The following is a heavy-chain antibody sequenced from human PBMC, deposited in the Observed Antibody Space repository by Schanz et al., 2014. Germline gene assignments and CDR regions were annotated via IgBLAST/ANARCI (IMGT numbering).Heavy chain of an antibody. CDR3: AKARRKSNCSGGRCFHYSYYGMDV. J-gene: IGHJ6*02. CDR2: ISASGGST. CDR1: GFTFSSYA. V-gene: IGHV3-23*01. D-gene: IGHD2-15*01. Sequence: EVQLLESGGSLVQPGGSLRLSCAASGFTFSSYAMSWVRQAPGKGLEWVSTISASGGSTYYADSVKGRFAISRDNSKNMLYLRMNSLRAEDTAVYYCAKARRKSNCSGGRCFHYSYYGMDVWGQGTTVTVSS.